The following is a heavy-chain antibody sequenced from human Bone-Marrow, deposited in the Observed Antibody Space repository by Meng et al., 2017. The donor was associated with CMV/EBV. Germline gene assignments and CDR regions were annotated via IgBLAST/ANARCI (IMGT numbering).Heavy chain of an antibody. CDR3: ARASRQALIKWFDH. J-gene: IGHJ5*02. Sequence: SETLSLTCTVSGDSISSGGHYWSWIRQHPGKGLEWIGYIYYSGSTYYHPSLKSRVTISVDTSKNLFSLEMSSVTAADTAVYYRARASRQALIKWFDHWGQGTLVTFSS. V-gene: IGHV4-31*03. CDR2: IYYSGST. CDR1: GDSISSGGHY.